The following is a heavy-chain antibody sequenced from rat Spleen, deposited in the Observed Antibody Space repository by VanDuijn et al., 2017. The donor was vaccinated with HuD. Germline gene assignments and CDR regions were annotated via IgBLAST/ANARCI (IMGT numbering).Heavy chain of an antibody. CDR3: ATRNSWGVMDA. D-gene: IGHD1-10*01. CDR1: GFTFSDYN. V-gene: IGHV5S10*01. Sequence: EVQLVESGGGLVQPGRSLKLSCAASGFTFSDYNMAWVRQAPKKGLEWVATIIYDGSRTYYRDSVKGRFTISRDNAKSTLYLQMDSLRSEDTATYYCATRNSWGVMDAWGQGASVTVSS. CDR2: IIYDGSRT. J-gene: IGHJ4*01.